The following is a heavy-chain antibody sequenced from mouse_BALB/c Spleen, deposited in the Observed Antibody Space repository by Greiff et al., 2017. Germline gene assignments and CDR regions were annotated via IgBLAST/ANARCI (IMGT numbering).Heavy chain of an antibody. Sequence: EVKLVESGGGLVKPGGSLKLSCAASGFTFSSYTMSWVRQTPEKRLEWVATISSGGSYTYYPDSVKGRFTISRDNAKNTLYLQMSSLKSEDTAMYYCTRGTLTGAMDYWGQGTSVTVSS. CDR2: ISSGGSYT. CDR3: TRGTLTGAMDY. V-gene: IGHV5-6-4*01. J-gene: IGHJ4*01. CDR1: GFTFSSYT.